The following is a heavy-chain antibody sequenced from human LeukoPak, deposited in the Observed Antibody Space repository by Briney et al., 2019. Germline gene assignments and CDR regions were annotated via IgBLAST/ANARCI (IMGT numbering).Heavy chain of an antibody. CDR1: GYTFTSYY. Sequence: RASVKVSCKASGYTFTSYYMHWVRQAPGQGLEWMGIINPSGGSTSYAQKFQGRVTMTRDTSTSTVYMELSSLRSEDTAVYYCARSFRYSVVIPHGVSEIDYWGQGTLVTVSS. V-gene: IGHV1-46*01. CDR2: INPSGGST. CDR3: ARSFRYSVVIPHGVSEIDY. J-gene: IGHJ4*02. D-gene: IGHD3-22*01.